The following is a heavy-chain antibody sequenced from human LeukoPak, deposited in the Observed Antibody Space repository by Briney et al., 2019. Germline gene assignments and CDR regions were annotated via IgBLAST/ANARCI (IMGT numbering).Heavy chain of an antibody. D-gene: IGHD1-1*01. J-gene: IGHJ4*02. Sequence: GASVKVSCKASGSTFTGYYMHWVRQAPGQGLEWMGWINPNSGGTYSAQKFRGRVTMTRDTSIRTVYMELSGLRSDDTAVYYCASGRIEHQLDPIDYWGQGTLVTVSS. V-gene: IGHV1-2*02. CDR1: GSTFTGYY. CDR2: INPNSGGT. CDR3: ASGRIEHQLDPIDY.